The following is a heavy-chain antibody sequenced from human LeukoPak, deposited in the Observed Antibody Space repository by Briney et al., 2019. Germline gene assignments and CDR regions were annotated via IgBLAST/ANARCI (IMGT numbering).Heavy chain of an antibody. CDR3: VRAHHPGGWFDP. CDR1: GFRFSDSG. D-gene: IGHD3-10*01. V-gene: IGHV3-30*02. J-gene: IGHJ5*02. CDR2: IRYDATQI. Sequence: GGSLRLSCAASGFRFSDSGMHWVRQAPGKGLEWVAFIRYDATQIYYADSVKGRFTISRDNAKNSLYLQMNSLTAEDTAVHYCVRAHHPGGWFDPWGQGTLVTVSS.